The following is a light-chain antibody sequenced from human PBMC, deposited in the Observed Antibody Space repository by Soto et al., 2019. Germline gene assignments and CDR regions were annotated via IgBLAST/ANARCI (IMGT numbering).Light chain of an antibody. Sequence: EIVMTQSPATLSVSPGEGATLSCRASQSVSSKLAWYQQKPGQAPRLLIYGASTRATGIPARFSGSGSGTEFTLTISSLQSEDFAVYYCQQYGSSPMFTFGPGTKVDIK. CDR2: GAS. V-gene: IGKV3-15*01. J-gene: IGKJ3*01. CDR3: QQYGSSPMFT. CDR1: QSVSSK.